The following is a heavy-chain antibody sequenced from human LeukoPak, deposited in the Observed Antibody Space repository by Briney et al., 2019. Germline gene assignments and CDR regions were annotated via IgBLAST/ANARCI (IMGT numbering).Heavy chain of an antibody. CDR1: GYTFTGYY. CDR3: ARGRWTWLNQKATFGI. D-gene: IGHD5-12*01. Sequence: GASVKVSCKASGYTFTGYYMHWVRQAPGQGLEWMGWINPNSGGTNYAQKFQGRVTMTRDTSISTAYMELSRLRSDGTAVYYCARGRWTWLNQKATFGIWGQGTMVTVSS. CDR2: INPNSGGT. J-gene: IGHJ3*02. V-gene: IGHV1-2*02.